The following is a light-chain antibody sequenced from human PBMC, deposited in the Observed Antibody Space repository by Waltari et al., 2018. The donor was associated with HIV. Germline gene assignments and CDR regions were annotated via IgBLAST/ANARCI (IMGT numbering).Light chain of an antibody. V-gene: IGLV1-47*01. CDR3: AACDDSLL. CDR2: RNN. J-gene: IGLJ2*01. Sequence: QSVLTQPPSASGTPGQRVTISCSGSSSNIGSKYVYWYQQLPGTAPKLLIYRNNQRPSGVPDRFSGSKSGTSASLAISGVRSEDEADYYCAACDDSLLFGGGTKLTVL. CDR1: SSNIGSKY.